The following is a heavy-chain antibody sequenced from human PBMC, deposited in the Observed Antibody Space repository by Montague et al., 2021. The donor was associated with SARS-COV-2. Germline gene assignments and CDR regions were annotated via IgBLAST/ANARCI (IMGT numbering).Heavy chain of an antibody. CDR3: ARYTRQIRLIVFDYGMDV. D-gene: IGHD4-17*01. V-gene: IGHV4-59*01. J-gene: IGHJ6*02. CDR2: IYYSGST. CDR1: GGSISSYY. Sequence: SETLSLTCTVSGGSISSYYWGWIRQPPGKGLEWIGYIYYSGSTNYNPSLKSRVTISLDTSKNQFSLKLSSVTAADTAVYYCARYTRQIRLIVFDYGMDVWGQGTTVTVSS.